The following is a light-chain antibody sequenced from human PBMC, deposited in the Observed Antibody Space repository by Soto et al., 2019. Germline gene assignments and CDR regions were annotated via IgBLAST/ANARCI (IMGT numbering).Light chain of an antibody. CDR1: QNISVW. CDR3: QQYDSSSPT. V-gene: IGKV1-5*01. CDR2: DAS. J-gene: IGKJ2*01. Sequence: DIRMTQSPSTLSASVGDGVTITCRASQNISVWLAWYQQRPGKAPKFLIYDASSLEIGVPSRFSGSGSGTEFTLTIRSLQPDDFATYYCQQYDSSSPTFGQGTKLEIK.